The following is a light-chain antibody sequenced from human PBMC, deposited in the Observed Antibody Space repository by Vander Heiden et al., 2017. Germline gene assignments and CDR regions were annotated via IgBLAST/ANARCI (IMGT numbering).Light chain of an antibody. Sequence: DIVMTQSPLSLPVTPGEPASISCRSSQSLLHSNGYNYLDWYLQKPGQSPQLLIYLGSNRASGVPDRFSGTGSGTDFTLKISIVEAEDVGVYYCRQSLETPLTFGQGTKMEIK. V-gene: IGKV2-28*01. J-gene: IGKJ2*01. CDR3: RQSLETPLT. CDR1: QSLLHSNGYNY. CDR2: LGS.